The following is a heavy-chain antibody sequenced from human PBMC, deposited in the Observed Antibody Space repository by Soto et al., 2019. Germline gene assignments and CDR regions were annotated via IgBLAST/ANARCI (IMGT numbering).Heavy chain of an antibody. Sequence: GGSLRLSCAASGFTFSSYWMSWVRQAPGKGLEWVANIKQDGSEKYYVDSVKGRFTISRDNAKNSLYLQMNSLRAEDTAVYYCAREKGDDYAFYFDYWGQGTLVTVSS. CDR3: AREKGDDYAFYFDY. CDR2: IKQDGSEK. V-gene: IGHV3-7*01. D-gene: IGHD4-17*01. J-gene: IGHJ4*02. CDR1: GFTFSSYW.